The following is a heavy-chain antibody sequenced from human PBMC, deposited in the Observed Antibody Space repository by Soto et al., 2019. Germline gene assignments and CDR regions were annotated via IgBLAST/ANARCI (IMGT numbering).Heavy chain of an antibody. D-gene: IGHD3-10*01. CDR3: AKKVNSGPGSQYFDY. CDR1: GFTFGSYS. Sequence: GSLRLSCAASGFTFGSYSMSWVRQAPGKGLEWVSGFRTGGDDGTTYYADSVKGRFTISRDNSKNTLFLQMNSLRAEDTAIYYCAKKVNSGPGSQYFDYWGQGTLVTVSS. CDR2: FRTGGDDGTT. V-gene: IGHV3-23*01. J-gene: IGHJ4*02.